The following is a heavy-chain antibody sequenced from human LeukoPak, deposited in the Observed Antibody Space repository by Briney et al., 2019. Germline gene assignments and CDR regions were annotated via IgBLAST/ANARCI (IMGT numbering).Heavy chain of an antibody. CDR3: ARGGPLGDTNRFDF. J-gene: IGHJ4*02. CDR1: GFTVSSNS. V-gene: IGHV3-53*01. D-gene: IGHD1-14*01. CDR2: IYSGST. Sequence: GGSLRLSCTVSGFTVSSNSMSWVRQAPGKGLEWVSFIYSGSTHYSDSVKGRFTISRDNSQSTVDLHMDSLRAEDTAVYYCARGGPLGDTNRFDFWGQGILVTVSS.